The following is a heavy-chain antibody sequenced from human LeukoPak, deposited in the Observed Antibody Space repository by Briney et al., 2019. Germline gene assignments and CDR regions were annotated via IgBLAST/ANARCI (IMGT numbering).Heavy chain of an antibody. V-gene: IGHV3-30-3*01. Sequence: GSLRLSCAASGFTFSSYLMHWVRQAPGKGGVWVAVISYDGSDKYYADSVKGRFTISRDNSKKTLYLQMNSLRAEDTAVYYCARGDDTSGYFYCYFDYWGQGTLVTVSS. D-gene: IGHD3-22*01. J-gene: IGHJ4*02. CDR1: GFTFSSYL. CDR3: ARGDDTSGYFYCYFDY. CDR2: ISYDGSDK.